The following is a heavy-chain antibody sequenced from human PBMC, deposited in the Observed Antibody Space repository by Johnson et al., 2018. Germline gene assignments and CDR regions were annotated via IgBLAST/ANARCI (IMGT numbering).Heavy chain of an antibody. V-gene: IGHV4-59*01. Sequence: QVQLQESGTGLVKPSERLSLTCTVSGGSITDDYWIWIRQPPGKGLEWIGYISYSGNTKYNPSLDSRGTISVDTSKPRFSRRRGSVTAADTAIDYCAKAVGSGYYDMDVGGKGTRVTVSS. CDR2: ISYSGNT. J-gene: IGHJ6*03. CDR3: AKAVGSGYYDMDV. D-gene: IGHD1-26*01. CDR1: GGSITDDY.